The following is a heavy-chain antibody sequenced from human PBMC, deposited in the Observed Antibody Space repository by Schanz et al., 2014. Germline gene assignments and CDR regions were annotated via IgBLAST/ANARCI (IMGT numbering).Heavy chain of an antibody. CDR2: ISGFGTGA. V-gene: IGHV3-23*01. Sequence: EVQLLESGGALVQPGGSLRLSCSASGFTFSTYALVWVRQPPGKGLEWISGISGFGTGAYYADSVKGRFSISRDNSKNTLYLQMDSLRAEDTAVYYCARFLARYQYYGVDVWGQGTTVIVSS. CDR3: ARFLARYQYYGVDV. D-gene: IGHD3-3*01. J-gene: IGHJ6*02. CDR1: GFTFSTYA.